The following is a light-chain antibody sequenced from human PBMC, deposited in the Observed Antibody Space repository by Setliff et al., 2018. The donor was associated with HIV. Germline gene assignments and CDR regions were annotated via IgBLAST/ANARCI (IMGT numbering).Light chain of an antibody. J-gene: IGLJ1*01. CDR2: EVS. V-gene: IGLV2-14*01. CDR3: SSFTTTTPLV. CDR1: SSDVGSYNY. Sequence: QSVLTQPASVSGSPGQSITISCTGTSSDVGSYNYVSWYQQHPGKAPKLMISEVSNRPSGVSNRFSGSKSDNTASLTISGLQAEDEADYFCSSFTTTTPLVFGTGTKVTVL.